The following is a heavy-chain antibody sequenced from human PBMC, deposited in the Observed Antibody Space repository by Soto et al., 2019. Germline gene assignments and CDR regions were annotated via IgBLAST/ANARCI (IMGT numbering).Heavy chain of an antibody. CDR3: ARGFYYGGFSLGY. CDR1: GGSISSSSYY. Sequence: PSEALSLTCTVSGGSISSSSYYWGWIRQPTGKGLEWIGSIFYSGSTYYNPSLKSRVTMSMDESRNQLSLELRSMTAADTAVYYCARGFYYGGFSLGYWGHGILVTVSS. CDR2: IFYSGST. D-gene: IGHD4-17*01. J-gene: IGHJ4*01. V-gene: IGHV4-39*07.